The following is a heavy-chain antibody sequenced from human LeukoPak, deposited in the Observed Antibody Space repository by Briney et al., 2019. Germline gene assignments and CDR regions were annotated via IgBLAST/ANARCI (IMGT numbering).Heavy chain of an antibody. V-gene: IGHV3-74*01. CDR2: INTDGSST. J-gene: IGHJ4*02. CDR3: ATGSGLWSPDY. D-gene: IGHD5-18*01. CDR1: GFTFSSYW. Sequence: GGSLRLSCAASGFTFSSYWMHWVRQAPGKGLVWVSRINTDGSSTSYADSVRGRFTISRDNAKNRLYVQMNSLRAEDTAVYYCATGSGLWSPDYWGQGTLVTVSS.